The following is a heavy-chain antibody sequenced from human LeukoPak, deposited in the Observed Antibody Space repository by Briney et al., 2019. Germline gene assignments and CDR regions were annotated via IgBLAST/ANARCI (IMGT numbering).Heavy chain of an antibody. CDR1: GGSFSSGGYY. CDR2: IYHSGST. D-gene: IGHD6-13*01. J-gene: IGHJ4*02. CDR3: ALCGIAAPGLFDY. Sequence: SQTLSLTCTVSGGSFSSGGYYWSWIRQPPGMGLEWIGYIYHSGSTYYNPSLKSRVTISVDRSKNQFSLKLSSVTAADTAVYYCALCGIAAPGLFDYWGQGTLVTVSS. V-gene: IGHV4-30-2*01.